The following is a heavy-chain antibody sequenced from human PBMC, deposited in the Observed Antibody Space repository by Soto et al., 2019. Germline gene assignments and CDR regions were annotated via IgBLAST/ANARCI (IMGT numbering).Heavy chain of an antibody. J-gene: IGHJ3*02. CDR1: GYTLTGYY. V-gene: IGHV1-2*02. D-gene: IGHD1-26*01. Sequence: GASVKVSCKASGYTLTGYYMHWVRQAPGQGLEWMGWINPNSGGTNYAQKFQGRVTMTRDTSISTAYMELSRLRSDDTAVYYCARERWEGAPHDAFDIWGQGTMVTVSS. CDR2: INPNSGGT. CDR3: ARERWEGAPHDAFDI.